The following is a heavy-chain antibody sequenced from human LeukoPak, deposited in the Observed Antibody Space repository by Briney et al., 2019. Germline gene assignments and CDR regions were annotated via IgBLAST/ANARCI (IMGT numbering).Heavy chain of an antibody. CDR1: GGSISSGDYY. J-gene: IGHJ4*02. CDR3: ARQRCSSTSCQGTLFDY. D-gene: IGHD2-2*01. V-gene: IGHV4-30-4*01. CDR2: IYYSGKT. Sequence: PSETLSLTCIVSGGSISSGDYYWSWIRQPPGKGLEWIGYIYYSGKTYYNPSLKSRVNISVDTLKSQFSLKLSSVTAADTAVYFCARQRCSSTSCQGTLFDYWGQGTLVTVSS.